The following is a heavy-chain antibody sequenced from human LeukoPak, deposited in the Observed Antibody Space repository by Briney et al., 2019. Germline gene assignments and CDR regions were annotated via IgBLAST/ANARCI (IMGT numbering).Heavy chain of an antibody. CDR1: GFTFSDYY. Sequence: PGGSLRLSCSASGFTFSDYYMSWIRQAPGKGLEWVSYISSSGSTIYYADSVKGRFTISRDNAKNSLYLQINSLRAEDTAVYYCARDPHSNSWVDYWGQGTLVTVSS. D-gene: IGHD6-13*01. CDR2: ISSSGSTI. V-gene: IGHV3-11*04. J-gene: IGHJ4*02. CDR3: ARDPHSNSWVDY.